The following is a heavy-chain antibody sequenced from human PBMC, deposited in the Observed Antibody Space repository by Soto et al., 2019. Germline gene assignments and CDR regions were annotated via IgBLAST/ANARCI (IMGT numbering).Heavy chain of an antibody. J-gene: IGHJ4*02. D-gene: IGHD3-22*01. CDR2: MYFGGSF. V-gene: IGHV4-59*01. CDR3: TRAYYDTSGYYSYVH. CDR1: GDSINSGY. Sequence: SETLSLTCSVSGDSINSGYWTWIRQPPGRGLEWIGFMYFGGSFNYNPSLESRVIFSVDTSENQFSLKLTSVTAADTATYYCTRAYYDTSGYYSYVHWGQGAQVTV.